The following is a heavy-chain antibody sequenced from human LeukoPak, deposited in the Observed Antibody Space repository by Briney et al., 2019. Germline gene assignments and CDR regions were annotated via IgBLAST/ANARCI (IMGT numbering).Heavy chain of an antibody. J-gene: IGHJ6*02. V-gene: IGHV1-2*02. CDR1: GYTFTGYY. D-gene: IGHD5-18*01. CDR3: ARAEYSYDGFDV. Sequence: ASVKVSCKASGYTFTGYYMHWVRQAPGQGLEWMGWINPNSGGTNYAQKFQGRVTMTRDTSISTAYMELSRLRSDDTAVYYCARAEYSYDGFDVWGQGTTVTVSS. CDR2: INPNSGGT.